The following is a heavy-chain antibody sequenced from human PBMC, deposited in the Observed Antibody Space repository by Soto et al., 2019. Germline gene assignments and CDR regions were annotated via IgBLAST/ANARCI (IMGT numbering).Heavy chain of an antibody. Sequence: ASVKVSCKASGYSFFSYYIHWVRQAPGQGLEWMGRFLASGGNTDYAQRFRGRVSMTRDTSSMNTVSLELTSLTSDDTAVYYCARGGATIFGVIDFWGQGTRVTVSS. D-gene: IGHD3-3*02. CDR1: GYSFFSYY. CDR2: FLASGGNT. J-gene: IGHJ4*02. CDR3: ARGGATIFGVIDF. V-gene: IGHV1-46*01.